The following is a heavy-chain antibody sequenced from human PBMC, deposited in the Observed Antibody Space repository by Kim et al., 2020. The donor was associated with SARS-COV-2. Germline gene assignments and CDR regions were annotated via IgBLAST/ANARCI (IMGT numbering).Heavy chain of an antibody. CDR1: GGSISSSSYY. J-gene: IGHJ4*02. CDR3: ARLSPWGGYIDY. D-gene: IGHD6-13*01. CDR2: IYYSGST. Sequence: SETLSLTCTVSGGSISSSSYYWGWIRQPPGKGLEWIGIIYYSGSTYYNPSLKSRVTISVDTSKNQFSLKLSSVTAADTAVYYCARLSPWGGYIDYWGQGTLVTVSS. V-gene: IGHV4-39*01.